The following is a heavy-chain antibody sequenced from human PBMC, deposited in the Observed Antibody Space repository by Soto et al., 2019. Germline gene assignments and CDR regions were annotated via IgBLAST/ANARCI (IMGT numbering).Heavy chain of an antibody. D-gene: IGHD3-22*01. V-gene: IGHV1-69*12. Sequence: QVQLVQSGAAVKKPGSSVKVSCKASGGTFSSYAISWVRQAPGQGLEWMGGIIPIFGTADYAQKFQGRVTITADESTRTAYMELSSLRSEDTAVYYCGVVVDKHYYYGMDVWGQGTTVTVSS. CDR3: GVVVDKHYYYGMDV. CDR2: IIPIFGTA. CDR1: GGTFSSYA. J-gene: IGHJ6*02.